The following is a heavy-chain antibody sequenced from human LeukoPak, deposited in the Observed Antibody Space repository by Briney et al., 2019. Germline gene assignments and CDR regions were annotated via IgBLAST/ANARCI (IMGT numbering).Heavy chain of an antibody. CDR2: INPSGSST. D-gene: IGHD6-13*01. CDR3: ARSAGYSSSWYRDDAFDI. J-gene: IGHJ3*02. Sequence: GASVKVSCKASGYAFTRHYMHWVRQAPGQGLEWMGLINPSGSSTIYAQKFQGRVTMTRDMSTSTAYMELRSLRSDDTAVYYCARSAGYSSSWYRDDAFDIWGQGTMVTVSS. CDR1: GYAFTRHY. V-gene: IGHV1-46*01.